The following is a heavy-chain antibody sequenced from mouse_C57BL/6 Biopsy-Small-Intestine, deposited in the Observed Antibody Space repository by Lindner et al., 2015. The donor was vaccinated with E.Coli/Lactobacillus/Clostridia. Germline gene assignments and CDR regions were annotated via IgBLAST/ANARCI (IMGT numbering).Heavy chain of an antibody. J-gene: IGHJ2*01. CDR3: ARDPYYGSGLDY. CDR2: IYPGDGDT. CDR1: GYAFSSSW. D-gene: IGHD1-1*01. Sequence: VQLQESGPELVKPGASVKISCKASGYAFSSSWMNWVKQRPGKGLEWIGRIYPGDGDTNYNGKFKGKATLTADKSSSTAYMQLSSLTSEDSAVYFCARDPYYGSGLDYWGQGTTLTVSS. V-gene: IGHV1-82*01.